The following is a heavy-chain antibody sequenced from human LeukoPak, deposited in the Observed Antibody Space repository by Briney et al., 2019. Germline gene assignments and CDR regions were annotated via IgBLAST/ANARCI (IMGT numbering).Heavy chain of an antibody. Sequence: PSETLSLTCTVSGGSISSSSYYWSWIRQPPGKGLEWIGEINHSGSTNYNPSLKSRVTISVDTSKNQFSLRLSSVTAADTAVYYCAREGLSGEDYWGQGTLVTVSS. CDR1: GGSISSSSYY. J-gene: IGHJ4*02. CDR3: AREGLSGEDY. D-gene: IGHD2/OR15-2a*01. V-gene: IGHV4-39*07. CDR2: INHSGST.